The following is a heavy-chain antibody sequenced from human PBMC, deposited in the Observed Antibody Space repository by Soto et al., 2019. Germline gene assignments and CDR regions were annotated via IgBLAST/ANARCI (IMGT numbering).Heavy chain of an antibody. J-gene: IGHJ6*02. CDR1: GYSFTSYW. Sequence: PGESLKISCKGSGYSFTSYWIGWVRQMPGKGLEWMGIIYPGDSDTRYSPSFQGQVTISADKSISTAYLQWSSLKASDTAMYYCDRIPFRTNGDYDYYYGMDVWGQGTTVTVSS. V-gene: IGHV5-51*01. CDR3: DRIPFRTNGDYDYYYGMDV. D-gene: IGHD4-17*01. CDR2: IYPGDSDT.